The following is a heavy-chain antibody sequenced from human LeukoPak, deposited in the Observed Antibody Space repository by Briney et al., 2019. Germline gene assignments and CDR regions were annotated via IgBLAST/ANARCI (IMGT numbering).Heavy chain of an antibody. J-gene: IGHJ4*02. Sequence: GGSLRLSCAASASTFSGNWMHWVRQAPGKGLEWVASIDQHGRDKYFLDSVKGRFTISRDNSKSSLYLQMNNLRAEDTAAYYCVRGSGWFFGFWGQGSLVTVSS. CDR3: VRGSGWFFGF. CDR2: IDQHGRDK. D-gene: IGHD6-19*01. CDR1: ASTFSGNW. V-gene: IGHV3-7*01.